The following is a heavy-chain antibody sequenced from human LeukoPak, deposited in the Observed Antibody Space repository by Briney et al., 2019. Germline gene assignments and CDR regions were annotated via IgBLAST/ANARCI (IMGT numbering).Heavy chain of an antibody. CDR2: ISGSGGST. J-gene: IGHJ4*02. Sequence: GGSLRLSCAASGFTFSSYAMSWVRQAPGKGLGWVSAISGSGGSTYYADSVKGRFTISRDNSKNTLYLQMNSLRAEDTAVYYCAKERYYYDSSGQFDYWGQGTLVTVSS. V-gene: IGHV3-23*01. D-gene: IGHD3-22*01. CDR3: AKERYYYDSSGQFDY. CDR1: GFTFSSYA.